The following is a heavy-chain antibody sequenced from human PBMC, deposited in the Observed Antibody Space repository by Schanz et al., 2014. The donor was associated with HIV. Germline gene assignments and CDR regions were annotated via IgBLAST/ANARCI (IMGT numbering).Heavy chain of an antibody. J-gene: IGHJ4*02. D-gene: IGHD3-10*01. Sequence: QVQLVESGGDLVKPGGSLRLSCTASGFSFSDYHMSWIRQAPGKGLEWVSSLSGSGSNIYYADSVKGRFTISRDNGKNSLFLQMNSLRAEDTAVYYCARLRGFLWFGDHPYSCDYWGQGTLVTVS. CDR3: ARLRGFLWFGDHPYSCDY. V-gene: IGHV3-11*01. CDR2: LSGSGSNI. CDR1: GFSFSDYH.